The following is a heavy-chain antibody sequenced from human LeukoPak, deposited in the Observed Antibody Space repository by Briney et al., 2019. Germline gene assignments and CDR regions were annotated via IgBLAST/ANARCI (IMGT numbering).Heavy chain of an antibody. CDR2: ITWDGDST. V-gene: IGHV3-43D*03. J-gene: IGHJ4*02. CDR1: GFTFSIYG. D-gene: IGHD6-13*01. Sequence: GGSLRLSCAASGFTFSIYGMSWVRQAPGKGLEWVSLITWDGDSTYYADSVKGRFTISRDNSKNYLYLQMNSLRAEDTALYYCAKGTSSWHEFDSWGQGTLVTASS. CDR3: AKGTSSWHEFDS.